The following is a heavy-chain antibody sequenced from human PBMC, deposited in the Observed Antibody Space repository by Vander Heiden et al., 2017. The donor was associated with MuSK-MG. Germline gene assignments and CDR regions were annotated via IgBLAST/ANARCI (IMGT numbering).Heavy chain of an antibody. J-gene: IGHJ4*02. D-gene: IGHD2-2*01. CDR3: ARDRAYCSSTSCSWETFDY. CDR2: IKQDGSEK. V-gene: IGHV3-7*01. CDR1: GFTFSSYW. Sequence: VQLVESGGGLVQPGGSLRLSCAASGFTFSSYWMSWVRQAPGKGLEWVANIKQDGSEKYYVDSVKGRVTISRDNAKNSLYLQMKSLRAEETAVYYCARDRAYCSSTSCSWETFDYWGQGTLVTVSS.